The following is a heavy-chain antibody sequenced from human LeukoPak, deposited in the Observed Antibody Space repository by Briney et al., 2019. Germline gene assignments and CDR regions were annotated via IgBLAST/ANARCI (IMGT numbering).Heavy chain of an antibody. J-gene: IGHJ6*04. CDR3: ARETVHYGMDV. V-gene: IGHV3-11*06. Sequence: PGGALRLSFAAPGFTFSDYYMSWIRQAPGQGLEWVSYISSSSSYTNYADSVKGRFTISRDNAKNSLYLQMNSLRAEDTAVYYCARETVHYGMDVWGKGTTVTVSS. CDR1: GFTFSDYY. CDR2: ISSSSSYT. D-gene: IGHD2-21*02.